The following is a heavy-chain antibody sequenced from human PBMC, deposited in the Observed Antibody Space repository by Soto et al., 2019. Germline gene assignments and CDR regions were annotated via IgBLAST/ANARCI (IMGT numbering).Heavy chain of an antibody. CDR1: GGSISSGDYY. CDR2: IYYSGST. J-gene: IGHJ6*02. V-gene: IGHV4-30-4*01. CDR3: ARFTATASSYYYYYGMDV. Sequence: QVQLQESGPGLVKSSQTLSLTCTVSGGSISSGDYYWSWIRQPPGKGLEWIGYIYYSGSTYYNPSLKSRVTISVDTSKNQFSLKLSSVTAADTAVYYCARFTATASSYYYYYGMDVWGQGTTVTVSS. D-gene: IGHD5-18*01.